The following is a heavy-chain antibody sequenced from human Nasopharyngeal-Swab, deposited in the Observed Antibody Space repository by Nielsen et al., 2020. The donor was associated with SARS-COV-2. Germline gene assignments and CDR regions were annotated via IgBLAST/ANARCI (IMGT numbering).Heavy chain of an antibody. Sequence: SETLSLTCTVSAGSVNTYYWSWIRQPPGKGLEWIGYIYYSGTTNHNPSLKSRVTISVDTSKNQFSLKLSSVTAADTAVYYCARLTVSSSGISSGAFDILGQGTMVTVSS. CDR3: ARLTVSSSGISSGAFDI. V-gene: IGHV4-59*08. J-gene: IGHJ3*02. D-gene: IGHD6-19*01. CDR2: IYYSGTT. CDR1: AGSVNTYY.